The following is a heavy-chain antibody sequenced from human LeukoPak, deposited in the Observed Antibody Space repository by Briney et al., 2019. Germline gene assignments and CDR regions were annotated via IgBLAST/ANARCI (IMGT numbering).Heavy chain of an antibody. V-gene: IGHV3-23*01. D-gene: IGHD3-22*01. Sequence: GGSLRLSCAASGFTLSSSAMSWVRQAPGKGLEWVSAISNNGGYTYYADSVQGRFTISRDNSKSTLCLQMNSLRAEDTAVYYCATDFYDSTWGQGTLVTVSS. CDR3: ATDFYDST. CDR2: ISNNGGYT. CDR1: GFTLSSSA. J-gene: IGHJ5*02.